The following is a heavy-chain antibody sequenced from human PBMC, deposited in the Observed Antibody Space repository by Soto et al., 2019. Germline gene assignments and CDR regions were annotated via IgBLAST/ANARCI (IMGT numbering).Heavy chain of an antibody. J-gene: IGHJ6*02. CDR1: GGSIGSSSYY. CDR3: ARQGLRYYFYGMDI. Sequence: SETLSLTCTVSGGSIGSSSYYWGWIRQPPGKGLEWIGTIYYSGTTIYNPSLKSRVTISVDTSKNQFSLKLSSVTAADTAVYYCARQGLRYYFYGMDIWGQGTTVTVSS. D-gene: IGHD3-16*02. V-gene: IGHV4-39*01. CDR2: IYYSGTT.